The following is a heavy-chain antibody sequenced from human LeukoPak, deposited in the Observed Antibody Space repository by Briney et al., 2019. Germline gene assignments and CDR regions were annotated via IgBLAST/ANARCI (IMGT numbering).Heavy chain of an antibody. CDR3: ARVASCAEGAFDI. CDR2: INPNSGGT. J-gene: IGHJ3*02. CDR1: GYTFTGYY. V-gene: IGHV1-2*04. Sequence: ASVKVSCKASGYTFTGYYMHWVRQAPGQGLEWMGWINPNSGGTNYAQKFQGWVTMTRDTSISTAYMELSRLRSDDTAVYYCARVASCAEGAFDIWGQGTMVTVSS.